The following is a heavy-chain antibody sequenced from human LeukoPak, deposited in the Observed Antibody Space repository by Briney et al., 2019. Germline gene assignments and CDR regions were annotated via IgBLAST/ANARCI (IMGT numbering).Heavy chain of an antibody. CDR3: AKDRGARGTGFDY. CDR2: ISWNSGSI. V-gene: IGHV3-9*01. D-gene: IGHD1-1*01. J-gene: IGHJ4*02. Sequence: GRSLRLSCAASGFTFDDYAMHWVRQAPGKGLEWVSGISWNSGSIGYADPVKGRFTISRDNAKNSLYLQMNSLRAEDTALYYCAKDRGARGTGFDYWGQGTLVTVSS. CDR1: GFTFDDYA.